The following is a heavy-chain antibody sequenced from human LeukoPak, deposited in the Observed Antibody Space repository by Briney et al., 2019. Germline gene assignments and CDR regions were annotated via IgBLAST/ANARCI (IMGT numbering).Heavy chain of an antibody. J-gene: IGHJ4*02. Sequence: GGSLGLSCSASAFTFSNYAMHWVRQAPGKGLEYVSAITSNGGSTYYADSVKGRFTISRDNSKNTLYLQMSSLRVEDTALYYCVKPLGSAGYGYYFDYWGQGTLVTVSS. D-gene: IGHD5-12*01. V-gene: IGHV3-64D*08. CDR1: AFTFSNYA. CDR2: ITSNGGST. CDR3: VKPLGSAGYGYYFDY.